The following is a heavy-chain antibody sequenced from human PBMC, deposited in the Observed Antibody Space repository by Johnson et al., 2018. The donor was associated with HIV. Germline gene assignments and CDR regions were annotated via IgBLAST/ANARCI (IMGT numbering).Heavy chain of an antibody. CDR2: IKQDGSEK. CDR3: AREANAFDI. V-gene: IGHV3-7*01. Sequence: VQLVESGGGLVQPGGSLRLSCAASGFTFSSYWMNWVRQAPGKGLEWVARIKQDGSEKYYVDSVKGRFTISRDNAKNSLYLQMNSPRAEDTAVYYCAREANAFDIWGQGTMVTVSS. CDR1: GFTFSSYW. J-gene: IGHJ3*02.